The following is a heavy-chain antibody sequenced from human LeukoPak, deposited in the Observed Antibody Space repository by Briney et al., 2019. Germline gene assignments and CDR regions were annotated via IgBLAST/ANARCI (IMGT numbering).Heavy chain of an antibody. CDR3: ARVSISTWYEDY. Sequence: SETLSLTCTVSGGSISSYYWSWIRQPPGKGLEWIGYIYYSGSTNYNPSLKSRVTISVDTSKNQFSLNLNSVTAADTAVYYCARVSISTWYEDYWGRGTLVTVSS. J-gene: IGHJ4*02. CDR1: GGSISSYY. V-gene: IGHV4-59*01. CDR2: IYYSGST. D-gene: IGHD6-13*01.